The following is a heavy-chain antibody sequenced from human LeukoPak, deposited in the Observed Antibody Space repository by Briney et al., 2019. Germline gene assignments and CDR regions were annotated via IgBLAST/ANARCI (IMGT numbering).Heavy chain of an antibody. D-gene: IGHD6-13*01. Sequence: ASVKVSCKTSGYSFTTYGISWVRQAPGQGLEWMAWISGYNAKGDHAQKFQDRVTMTIDTSTSTAYMDLRSLGSDDTAVYYCARDERAAAAGTTGYFDYWGQGTLVTVSS. CDR1: GYSFTTYG. J-gene: IGHJ4*02. V-gene: IGHV1-18*01. CDR3: ARDERAAAAGTTGYFDY. CDR2: ISGYNAKG.